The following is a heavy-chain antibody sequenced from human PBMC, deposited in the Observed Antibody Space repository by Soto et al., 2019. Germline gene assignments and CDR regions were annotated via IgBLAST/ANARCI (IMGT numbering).Heavy chain of an antibody. CDR3: AMTPIGSIFGVVPIGSFAFDI. CDR1: GGSISSGDYY. Sequence: PSETLSLTCTVSGGSISSGDYYWSWIRQPPGKGLEWFGYIYYSGSTYYNPSLKSRVTISVDTSKNQFSLKLSSVTAADTAVYYCAMTPIGSIFGVVPIGSFAFDIWGQGTMVTVSS. J-gene: IGHJ3*02. CDR2: IYYSGST. D-gene: IGHD3-3*01. V-gene: IGHV4-30-4*01.